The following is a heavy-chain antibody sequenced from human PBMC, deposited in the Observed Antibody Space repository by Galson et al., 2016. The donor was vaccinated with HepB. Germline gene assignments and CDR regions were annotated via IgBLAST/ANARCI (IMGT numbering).Heavy chain of an antibody. Sequence: SETLSLTCIVSGGSITSYYWSWIRQPPGKGLEWIGYIYDSGRTKYNPSLKSRVTISVDTSKNQFSLKLSSVTAADTAVYYCARELGYRSNSWGQGTLSPCPQ. J-gene: IGHJ4*02. CDR3: ARELGYRSNS. V-gene: IGHV4-59*12. D-gene: IGHD2-2*01. CDR2: IYDSGRT. CDR1: GGSITSYY.